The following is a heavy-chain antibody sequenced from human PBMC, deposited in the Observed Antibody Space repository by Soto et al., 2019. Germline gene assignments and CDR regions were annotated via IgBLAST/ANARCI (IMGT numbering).Heavy chain of an antibody. D-gene: IGHD6-19*01. Sequence: QVQLVESGGGVVQPGRSLRLACAASGFTFSSYAMHWVRQAPGKGLEWVAVISYDGSNKYDADSVKGRFTISRDNSKNTLYLQMNSLRAEDTAGYYCAREQCSGWTHYYYGMDVWGQGPTVTVSS. CDR1: GFTFSSYA. CDR3: AREQCSGWTHYYYGMDV. CDR2: ISYDGSNK. V-gene: IGHV3-30-3*01. J-gene: IGHJ6*02.